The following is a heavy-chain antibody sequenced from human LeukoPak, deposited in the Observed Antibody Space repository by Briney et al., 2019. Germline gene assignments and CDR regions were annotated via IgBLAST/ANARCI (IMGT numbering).Heavy chain of an antibody. Sequence: SETLSLTCAVYGGSFSVYYWSWIRQPPGKGLEWIGEINHSGSTNYNPSLKSRVTISVDTSKNQFSLKLSSVTAADTAVYYCASSYYGSGSYYTIGMDVWGQGTTVTVSS. CDR1: GGSFSVYY. J-gene: IGHJ6*02. D-gene: IGHD3-10*01. CDR3: ASSYYGSGSYYTIGMDV. V-gene: IGHV4-34*01. CDR2: INHSGST.